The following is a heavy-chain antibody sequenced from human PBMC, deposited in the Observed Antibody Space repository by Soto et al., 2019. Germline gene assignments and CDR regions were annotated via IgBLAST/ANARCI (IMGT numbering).Heavy chain of an antibody. CDR3: AREGVTSYDIFSNWFDP. CDR1: GGTFSSYA. CDR2: IIPIFGTA. J-gene: IGHJ5*02. Sequence: SVNVSCKASGGTFSSYAISWVRQAPGQGLEWMGGIIPIFGTANYAQKFQGRVTITADESTSTAYMELSSLRSEDTAVYYCAREGVTSYDIFSNWFDPWGQGTLVTVSS. V-gene: IGHV1-69*13. D-gene: IGHD3-9*01.